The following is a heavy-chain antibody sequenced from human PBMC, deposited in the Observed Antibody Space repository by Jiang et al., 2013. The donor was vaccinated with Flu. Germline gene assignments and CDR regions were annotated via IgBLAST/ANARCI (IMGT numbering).Heavy chain of an antibody. J-gene: IGHJ4*02. V-gene: IGHV4-59*01. D-gene: IGHD1-26*01. CDR3: ARLRYGGYFDF. CDR1: GDSIDSYY. Sequence: PGLVKPSETLSLTCTVSGDSIDSYYWTWIRQPPGKGLEWIGYIYNNGDAIYKPSLKSRLTLSVDTSKSQFSLSLASVTGADTAVYYCARLRYGGYFDFWGQGALVFVSS. CDR2: IYNNGDA.